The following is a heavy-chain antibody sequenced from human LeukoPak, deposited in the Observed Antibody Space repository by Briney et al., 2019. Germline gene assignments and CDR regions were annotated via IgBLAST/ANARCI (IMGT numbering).Heavy chain of an antibody. V-gene: IGHV3-7*04. CDR1: GFTFSDYW. Sequence: GGSLRVSCAASGFTFSDYWMSWVRQSPGQGLEWVAKISQDGREQRFVDSVKGRFTISRDNGKNLLFLQMDSLRAEDTAGYYCAGGALEYWGPGTLVSVSS. CDR3: AGGALEY. CDR2: ISQDGREQ. J-gene: IGHJ4*02.